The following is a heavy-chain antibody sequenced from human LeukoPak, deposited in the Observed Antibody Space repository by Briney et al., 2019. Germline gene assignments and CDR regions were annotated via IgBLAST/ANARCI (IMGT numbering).Heavy chain of an antibody. CDR1: GYSFTTYL. CDR2: IYPGDSDT. J-gene: IGHJ4*02. CDR3: ARGQSPFDY. Sequence: GESLKISCEGSGYSFTTYLICLVRQMPGKGLEWMGTIYPGDSDTRYSPSFQGQVTISADKSISPAYLQWSSLKASHTAMYYCARGQSPFDYWGQGTLVTVSS. V-gene: IGHV5-51*01.